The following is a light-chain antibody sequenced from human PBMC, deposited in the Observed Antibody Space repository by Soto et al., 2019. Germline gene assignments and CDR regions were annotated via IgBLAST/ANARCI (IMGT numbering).Light chain of an antibody. V-gene: IGLV1-40*01. Sequence: QLVLTQPPSVSGAPGQRVTIPCTGTSSNIGAGYDVHWYQQLPGTAPKLLIYGNSDRPSGVPDRFSGSKSGTSASLAITGLQAEDEADYYCQSYDTSLSGSVFGRGTKLTVL. CDR1: SSNIGAGYD. CDR2: GNS. J-gene: IGLJ2*01. CDR3: QSYDTSLSGSV.